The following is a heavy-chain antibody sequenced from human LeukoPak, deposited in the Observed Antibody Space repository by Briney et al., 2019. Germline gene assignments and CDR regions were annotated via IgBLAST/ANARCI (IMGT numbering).Heavy chain of an antibody. D-gene: IGHD3-16*01. CDR1: GFNLRTYW. CDR2: INGEGSRI. V-gene: IGHV3-74*01. Sequence: GGSLRLSCAVTGFNLRTYWIHWVRHSPGRGLEWVARINGEGSRISYADSVRGRFTISRDNAKNTAYLQMNRLSAEDTALYYCARDTVPLGAPGENGDFFDCWGQGTLVTVSS. CDR3: ARDTVPLGAPGENGDFFDC. J-gene: IGHJ4*02.